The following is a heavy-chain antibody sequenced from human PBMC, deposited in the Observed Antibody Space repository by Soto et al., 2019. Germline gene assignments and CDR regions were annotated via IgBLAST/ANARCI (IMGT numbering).Heavy chain of an antibody. CDR1: GYSFTSYF. D-gene: IGHD6-13*01. Sequence: ASVKVSCKASGYSFTSYFIHWVRQAPGQGLEWMGIINPSGGSTSYAQKFQGRVTITRDTSASTAYMELSSLRSEDTAVYYCARGSGIAAAGRGFDYWGQGTLVTVSS. CDR2: INPSGGST. J-gene: IGHJ4*02. CDR3: ARGSGIAAAGRGFDY. V-gene: IGHV1-46*01.